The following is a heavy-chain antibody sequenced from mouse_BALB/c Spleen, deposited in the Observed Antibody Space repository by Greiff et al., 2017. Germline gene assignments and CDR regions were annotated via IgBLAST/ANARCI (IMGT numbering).Heavy chain of an antibody. J-gene: IGHJ3*01. CDR3: ARHDGPWFAY. D-gene: IGHD2-3*01. CDR2: INSNGGST. Sequence: EVKLMESGGGLVQPGGSLKLSCAASGFTFSSYGMSWVRQTPDKRLELVATINSNGGSTYYPDTVKGRFTISRDNAKNTLYLQMSSLKSEDTAMYYCARHDGPWFAYWGQGTLVTVSA. CDR1: GFTFSSYG. V-gene: IGHV5-6-3*01.